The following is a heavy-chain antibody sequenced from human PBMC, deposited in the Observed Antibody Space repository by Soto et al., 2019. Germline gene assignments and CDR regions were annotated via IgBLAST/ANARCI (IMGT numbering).Heavy chain of an antibody. J-gene: IGHJ4*02. CDR1: RDSIISRSYY. D-gene: IGHD2-21*02. V-gene: IGHV4-39*01. CDR3: ARQGSSVVTQAYFDV. CDR2: IYYSGST. Sequence: SETLSLTCTLTRDSIISRSYYWGWIHQHPGKGLEWIGSIYYSGSTYNNPSLRSRVSMSIDTSKDQLSLKLKYVTAADTALYFCARQGSSVVTQAYFDVWGPGSLVAVSS.